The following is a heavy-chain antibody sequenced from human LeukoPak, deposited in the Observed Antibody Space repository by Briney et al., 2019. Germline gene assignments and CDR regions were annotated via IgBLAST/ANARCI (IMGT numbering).Heavy chain of an antibody. V-gene: IGHV4-39*01. CDR3: ASAVGHPSLDY. J-gene: IGHJ4*02. Sequence: SETLSLTCIVSGGSISSISSNNYHWGWIRQPPGKGLEWIGSIYYSGSTYYNPSLKSRVTISVDTSKNQFSLKLSSVTAADTAVYYCASAVGHPSLDYWGQGTLVTVSS. CDR1: GGSISSISSNNYH. CDR2: IYYSGST.